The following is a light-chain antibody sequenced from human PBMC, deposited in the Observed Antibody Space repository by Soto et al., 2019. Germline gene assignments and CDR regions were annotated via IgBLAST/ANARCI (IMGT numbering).Light chain of an antibody. J-gene: IGKJ2*01. CDR1: QSVTSRY. Sequence: EIVLTQSPGTLSLSPGERATLSCKASQSVTSRYLAWYQQKPGQAPRLLIYGASSRATGIPDRLSGSGSGTDFTLTISRLEPEDFAVYFCQHYNNSPEYTFGQGTKLEIK. CDR3: QHYNNSPEYT. CDR2: GAS. V-gene: IGKV3-20*01.